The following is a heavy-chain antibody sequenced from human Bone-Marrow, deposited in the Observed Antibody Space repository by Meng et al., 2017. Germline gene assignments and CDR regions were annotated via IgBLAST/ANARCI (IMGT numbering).Heavy chain of an antibody. D-gene: IGHD2-15*01. J-gene: IGHJ4*02. CDR1: GGSISRSNW. Sequence: GSLRLSCAVSGGSISRSNWWSWVRQPPGKGLEWIGEIYHSGSTNYNPALKSRVTISVDKSKNQFSLKLSSVTAADTAVYYCARDCSGGSCYFDYWGQGTLVTVSS. CDR3: ARDCSGGSCYFDY. V-gene: IGHV4-4*02. CDR2: IYHSGST.